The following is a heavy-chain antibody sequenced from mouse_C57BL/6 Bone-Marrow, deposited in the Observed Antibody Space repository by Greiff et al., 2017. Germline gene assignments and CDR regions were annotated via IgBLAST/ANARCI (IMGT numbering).Heavy chain of an antibody. J-gene: IGHJ3*01. CDR3: ARKEAGTSL. CDR2: IGYDGSN. D-gene: IGHD4-1*01. Sequence: EVKLQESGPGLVKPSQSLSLTCSVTGYSITSGYYWNWLRQFPGNKLEWMGYIGYDGSNNYNQSLKNRISITRDTSKNQFFLKLNSVTTEDSATYYCARKEAGTSLWGQGTLVTGSA. V-gene: IGHV3-6*01. CDR1: GYSITSGYY.